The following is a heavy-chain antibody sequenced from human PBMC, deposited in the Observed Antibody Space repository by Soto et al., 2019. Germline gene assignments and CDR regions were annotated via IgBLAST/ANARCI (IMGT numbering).Heavy chain of an antibody. Sequence: EVQLVESGGGLVQPGSSLRLSCAASGFTFDDYAMHWVRQAPGKGLEWVSGISWNSGSIGYADSVKGRFTISRDNAKNSLYLQMNSMRAEDTALYYCAKGPAVAVFGYFDLWGRGTLVTVYS. V-gene: IGHV3-9*01. CDR3: AKGPAVAVFGYFDL. D-gene: IGHD6-19*01. CDR2: ISWNSGSI. J-gene: IGHJ2*01. CDR1: GFTFDDYA.